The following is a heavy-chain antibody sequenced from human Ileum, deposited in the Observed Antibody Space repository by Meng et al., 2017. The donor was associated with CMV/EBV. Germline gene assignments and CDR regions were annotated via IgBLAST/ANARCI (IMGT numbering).Heavy chain of an antibody. J-gene: IGHJ6*02. CDR3: ATPPIFIVVVPAAIRADYYYYGMDV. CDR2: IIPILGIA. V-gene: IGHV1-69*10. D-gene: IGHD2-2*02. Sequence: SVKVSCKASGGTFSSYAISWVRQAPGQGLEWMGGIIPILGIANYAQKFQGRVTITADKSTSTAYMELSSLRSEDTAVYYCATPPIFIVVVPAAIRADYYYYGMDVWGQGTTVTVSS. CDR1: GGTFSSYA.